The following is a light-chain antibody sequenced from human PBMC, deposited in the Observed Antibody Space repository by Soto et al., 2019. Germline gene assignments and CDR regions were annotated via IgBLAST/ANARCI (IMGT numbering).Light chain of an antibody. CDR2: AAS. Sequence: DIQLTQSPSFLSASVGDRVTITCRASQGIRSYLAWYQQKPGKAPKLLIYAASTLQSGVPSRFSGSGSGTEFTLTISSLQPEDFATYYCQQLNSYPRTFGQGTKLDIK. CDR3: QQLNSYPRT. V-gene: IGKV1-9*01. J-gene: IGKJ2*01. CDR1: QGIRSY.